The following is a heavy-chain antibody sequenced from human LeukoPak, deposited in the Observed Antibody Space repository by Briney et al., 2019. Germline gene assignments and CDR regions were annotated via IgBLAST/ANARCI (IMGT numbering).Heavy chain of an antibody. V-gene: IGHV3-21*04. J-gene: IGHJ3*02. CDR3: ARLVGATSFSGAFDI. CDR2: ISSSSSYI. D-gene: IGHD1-26*01. CDR1: GFTFSSYS. Sequence: PGGSLRLSCAASGFTFSSYSMNWVRQAPGKGLEWVSSISSSSSYIYYADSVKGRFTISRDNAKNSLYLQVNSLRAEDTAVYYCARLVGATSFSGAFDIWGQGTMVTVSS.